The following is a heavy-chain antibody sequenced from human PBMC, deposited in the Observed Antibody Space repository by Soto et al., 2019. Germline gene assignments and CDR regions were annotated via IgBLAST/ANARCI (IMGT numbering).Heavy chain of an antibody. V-gene: IGHV1-18*04. Sequence: QVQLVQSGAEVKKPGASVKVSCKASGYTFTTFGFSWVRQAPGQGLEWMGWISTYNGNTNYTQKFQGRVTMTTDTSTSTAYMELRGLRSDDTAVYYCARPFYGSSSDLDYYYFDYWGQGTLVTVSS. CDR2: ISTYNGNT. D-gene: IGHD6-6*01. CDR1: GYTFTTFG. CDR3: ARPFYGSSSDLDYYYFDY. J-gene: IGHJ4*02.